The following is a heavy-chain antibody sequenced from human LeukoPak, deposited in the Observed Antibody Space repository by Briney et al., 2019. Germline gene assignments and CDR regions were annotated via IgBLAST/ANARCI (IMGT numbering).Heavy chain of an antibody. D-gene: IGHD7-27*01. CDR2: IYYSGST. CDR3: ARTRVIHWDYGMVV. J-gene: IGHJ6*02. Sequence: SETLSLTCTVSGGSISSYYWSWIRQPPGKGLEWIGYIYYSGSTNYNPSLKSRVTISVDTSKNQFSLKLSSVTAADTTVYYCARTRVIHWDYGMVVWGQGTTVTVSS. V-gene: IGHV4-59*08. CDR1: GGSISSYY.